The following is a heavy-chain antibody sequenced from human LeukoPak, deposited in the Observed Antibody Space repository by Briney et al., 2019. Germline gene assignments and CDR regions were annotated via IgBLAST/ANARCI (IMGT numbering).Heavy chain of an antibody. CDR1: GFTFSSYA. J-gene: IGHJ4*02. CDR2: ISGSGGST. D-gene: IGHD6-19*01. V-gene: IGHV3-23*01. CDR3: AKDSRLFIAVAGTVDY. Sequence: PGGSLRLSCAASGFTFSSYAMSWVRQAPGKGLEWVSDISGSGGSTYYADSVKGRFTISRDNSKSTLYLQMNSLRAEDTAVYYCAKDSRLFIAVAGTVDYWGQGTLVTVSS.